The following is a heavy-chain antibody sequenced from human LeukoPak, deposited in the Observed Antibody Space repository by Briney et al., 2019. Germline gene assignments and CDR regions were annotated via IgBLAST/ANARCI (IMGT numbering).Heavy chain of an antibody. D-gene: IGHD2-2*01. V-gene: IGHV3-21*01. CDR3: ARDGAYCSSTSCYYYGMDV. CDR1: GFNFSSYS. CDR2: ISSSSSYI. J-gene: IGHJ6*02. Sequence: GGSLRLSCAASGFNFSSYSMNLVRQAPGKGLDLVSSISSSSSYIYYADSVKGRFTISRDNAKNSLYLQMNSLRAEDTAVYYCARDGAYCSSTSCYYYGMDVWGQGTTVTVSS.